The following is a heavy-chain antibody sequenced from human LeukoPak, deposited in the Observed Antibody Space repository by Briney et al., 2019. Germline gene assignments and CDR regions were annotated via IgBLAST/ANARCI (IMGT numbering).Heavy chain of an antibody. V-gene: IGHV5-51*01. J-gene: IGHJ4*02. CDR3: ARRVGRSSGWYGVADY. CDR1: GSTFTSYW. Sequence: GASLQISCQGSGSTFTSYWIGWLRQLAGKGLELMGIIYPGDFDTRYRPSFQGQVTISADKSISTAYLQWSSLKASDTAMYYCARRVGRSSGWYGVADYWGQGTLVTVSS. CDR2: IYPGDFDT. D-gene: IGHD6-19*01.